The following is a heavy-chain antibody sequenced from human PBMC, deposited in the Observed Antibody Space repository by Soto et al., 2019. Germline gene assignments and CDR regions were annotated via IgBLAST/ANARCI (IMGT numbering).Heavy chain of an antibody. CDR2: IYYSGST. J-gene: IGHJ5*02. CDR1: GGSIRGYY. CDR3: ASFSHYYDSSGYGVWFDP. Sequence: SETLSLTFTLTGGSIRGYYWSWIRQPPGKGLEWIGYIYYSGSTNYNPSLKSRVTISVDTSKNQFSLKLSSVTAADAAVYYCASFSHYYDSSGYGVWFDPWGQGTLVTVS. D-gene: IGHD3-22*01. V-gene: IGHV4-59*08.